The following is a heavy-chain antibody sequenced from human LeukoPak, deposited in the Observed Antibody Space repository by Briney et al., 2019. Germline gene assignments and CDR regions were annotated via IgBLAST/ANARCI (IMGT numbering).Heavy chain of an antibody. CDR1: GFTFSNFA. Sequence: GGSLRLSCVASGFTFSNFAMHWFRQTPGKGLEWVALIRNDGSKKYYGDSVKGRFTISRDNPENTLYLQMDSLGVEDTAVYYCAKTTRSFQYYYYMDVWGKGTTVIVSS. CDR2: IRNDGSKK. J-gene: IGHJ6*03. D-gene: IGHD4-11*01. V-gene: IGHV3-30*02. CDR3: AKTTRSFQYYYYMDV.